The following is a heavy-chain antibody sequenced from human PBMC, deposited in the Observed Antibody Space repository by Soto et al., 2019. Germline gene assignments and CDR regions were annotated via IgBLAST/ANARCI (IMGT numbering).Heavy chain of an antibody. D-gene: IGHD6-13*01. J-gene: IGHJ3*02. Sequence: SETLSLTCTVSGGSISSYYWSWIRQPPGKGLEWIGYIYYSGSTNYNPSLKSRVTISVDTSKNQFSLKLSSVTAADTAVYYCARRYSSAFDIWGQGSMVTVSS. CDR3: ARRYSSAFDI. CDR1: GGSISSYY. CDR2: IYYSGST. V-gene: IGHV4-59*08.